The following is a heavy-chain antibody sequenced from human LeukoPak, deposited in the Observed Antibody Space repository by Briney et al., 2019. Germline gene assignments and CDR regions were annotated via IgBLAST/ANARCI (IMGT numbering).Heavy chain of an antibody. CDR2: ISSSSSTI. D-gene: IGHD5-18*01. V-gene: IGHV3-48*04. Sequence: GGSLRLSCAASGFTFSSYSMNWVRQAPGKGLEWVSYISSSSSTIYYADSVKGRFTISRDNAKNSLYLQMNSLRAEDTAVYYCARVRIQLYDAFDIWGQGTMVTVSS. CDR3: ARVRIQLYDAFDI. CDR1: GFTFSSYS. J-gene: IGHJ3*02.